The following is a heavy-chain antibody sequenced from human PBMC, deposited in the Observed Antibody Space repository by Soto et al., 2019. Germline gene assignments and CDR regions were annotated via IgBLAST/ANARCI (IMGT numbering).Heavy chain of an antibody. V-gene: IGHV3-30*03. CDR2: ISFDGRET. D-gene: IGHD3-10*01. Sequence: QVQLVESGGGVVQPGGSLRLSCAASGFTFSSYGMHWVRQAPGKGLEWVTFISFDGRETAYADSVKGRFTISRDNSKNTLYLQMNSLRAEDRAVYYCATGYGGPRVTRGDAFAIWGEGTMVTVSS. J-gene: IGHJ3*02. CDR3: ATGYGGPRVTRGDAFAI. CDR1: GFTFSSYG.